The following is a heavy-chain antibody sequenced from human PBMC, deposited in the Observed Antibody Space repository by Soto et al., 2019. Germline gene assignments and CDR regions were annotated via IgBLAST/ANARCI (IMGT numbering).Heavy chain of an antibody. CDR1: GFTFSSYW. J-gene: IGHJ6*03. CDR2: IKQDGSEK. CDR3: ASVYGDYVGYYCYYMDV. Sequence: EVQLVESGGGLVQPGGSLRLSCAASGFTFSSYWMSWVRQAPGKGLEWVANIKQDGSEKYYVDSVKGRFTISRDNAKNSLYLQMNSLRAEDTAVYYCASVYGDYVGYYCYYMDVWRKGTTVTVS. D-gene: IGHD4-17*01. V-gene: IGHV3-7*01.